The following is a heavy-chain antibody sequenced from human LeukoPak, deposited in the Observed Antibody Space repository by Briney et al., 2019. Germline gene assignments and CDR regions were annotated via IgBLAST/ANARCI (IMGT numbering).Heavy chain of an antibody. V-gene: IGHV3-7*01. CDR1: EFTFSSYW. D-gene: IGHD5-12*01. Sequence: GGSLRLSCAASEFTFSSYWMNWVSQAPGKGLEWVANIKQDGSEEYYVGSVKGRFTICRDNAKNSLYLQMNSLRAEDTAVYYCARDGYSGYDYWGQGTLVTVSS. CDR2: IKQDGSEE. J-gene: IGHJ4*02. CDR3: ARDGYSGYDY.